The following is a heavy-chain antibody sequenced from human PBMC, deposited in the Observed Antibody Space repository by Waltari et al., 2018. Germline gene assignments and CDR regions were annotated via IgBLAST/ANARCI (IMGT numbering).Heavy chain of an antibody. CDR3: ARVDWLFDY. V-gene: IGHV4-38-2*02. CDR2: IYRSGIT. D-gene: IGHD3-9*01. CDR1: GYSITSGYH. Sequence: QVQLQESGPGLVKASETLSLTCTVSGYSITSGYHWGWIRQPPGKGLEWIGSIYRSGITYYNPSLKSPVTISVDTSKNQFSLELGSVTAADTAVYYCARVDWLFDYWGQGILVTVSS. J-gene: IGHJ4*02.